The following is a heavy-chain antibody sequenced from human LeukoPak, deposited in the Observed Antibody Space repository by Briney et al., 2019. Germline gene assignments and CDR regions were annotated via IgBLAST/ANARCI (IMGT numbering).Heavy chain of an antibody. Sequence: GGSLRLFCAASGFTFSSYAMSWVRQAPGKGLEWVSAISGSGGSTYYADSVKGRFTISRDNSKNTLYLQMNSLRAEDTAVYYCAKDAAYYYDSSGLPYWGQGTLVTVSS. J-gene: IGHJ4*02. D-gene: IGHD3-22*01. V-gene: IGHV3-23*01. CDR3: AKDAAYYYDSSGLPY. CDR2: ISGSGGST. CDR1: GFTFSSYA.